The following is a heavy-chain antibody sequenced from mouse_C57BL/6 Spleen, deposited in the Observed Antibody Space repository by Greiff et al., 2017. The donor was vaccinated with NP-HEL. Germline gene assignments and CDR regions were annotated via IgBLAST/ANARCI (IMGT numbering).Heavy chain of an antibody. CDR3: VRDQGVSYSSLDY. D-gene: IGHD2-5*01. J-gene: IGHJ2*01. Sequence: EVQLVESGGGLVQPKGSLKLSCAASGFTFNTYAMHWVRQAPGKGLEWVARIRRKSSNYATYYADSVKDRFTISRDDSQSMLYLKMNNLKTEDTAMYYCVRDQGVSYSSLDYWGQGTTLTVSS. V-gene: IGHV10-3*01. CDR2: IRRKSSNYAT. CDR1: GFTFNTYA.